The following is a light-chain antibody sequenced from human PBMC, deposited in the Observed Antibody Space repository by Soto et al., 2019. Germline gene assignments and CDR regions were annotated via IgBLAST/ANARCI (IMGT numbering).Light chain of an antibody. J-gene: IGKJ1*01. CDR2: GAS. CDR1: QGSRTD. V-gene: IGKV1-6*01. CDR3: LQDYSYPRT. Sequence: AIQMTQSPSSLSASVGDRVTITCRARQGSRTDVGWYQQKPGKAPNLLIYGASNLQSGVPSRRSGSGSATDFTLTISSLPPEEFATYDDLQDYSYPRTFGQGTKVESK.